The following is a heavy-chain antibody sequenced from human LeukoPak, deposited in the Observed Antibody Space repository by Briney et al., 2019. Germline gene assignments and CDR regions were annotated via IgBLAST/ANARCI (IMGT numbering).Heavy chain of an antibody. CDR1: GGSISGYC. V-gene: IGHV4-59*12. CDR3: ARVWGSWYPRPFDY. Sequence: SETLSLTCTVSGGSISGYCWSWIRQSPGSRLEWIGYFCYSGSANSSPNYNPSLKRRVAMSVDTSKNQFSLRLSSVTAADTAVYYCARVWGSWYPRPFDYWGQGTLVTVSS. J-gene: IGHJ4*02. CDR2: FCYSGSA. D-gene: IGHD6-13*01.